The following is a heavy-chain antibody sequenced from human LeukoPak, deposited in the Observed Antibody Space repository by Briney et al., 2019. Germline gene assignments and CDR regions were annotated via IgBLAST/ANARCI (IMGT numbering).Heavy chain of an antibody. CDR3: ALVGLRFLEWLSIPFAFDI. CDR1: GGSISSSSYY. D-gene: IGHD3-3*01. Sequence: SETLSLTCTVSGGSISSSSYYWGWIRQPPGKGLEWIGSIYYSGSTYYNPSLKSRVTISVDTSKNQFSLKLSSVTAADTAVYYCALVGLRFLEWLSIPFAFDIWGQGTMVTVSS. V-gene: IGHV4-39*01. J-gene: IGHJ3*02. CDR2: IYYSGST.